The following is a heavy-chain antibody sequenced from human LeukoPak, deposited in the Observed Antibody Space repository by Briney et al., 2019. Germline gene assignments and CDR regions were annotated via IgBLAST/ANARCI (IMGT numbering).Heavy chain of an antibody. CDR1: GSTFSSYG. Sequence: PGRSLRLSCAASGSTFSSYGMHWARQAPGKGLEWVAVISYDGSNKYYADSVKGRFTISRDNSKNTLYLQMNSLRAEDTAVYYCAKAHGGSGYDSYFDYWGQGTLVTVSS. CDR2: ISYDGSNK. J-gene: IGHJ4*02. CDR3: AKAHGGSGYDSYFDY. D-gene: IGHD5-12*01. V-gene: IGHV3-30*18.